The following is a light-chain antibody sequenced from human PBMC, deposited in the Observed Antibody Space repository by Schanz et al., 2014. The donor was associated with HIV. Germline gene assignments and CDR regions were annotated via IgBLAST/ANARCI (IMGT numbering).Light chain of an antibody. V-gene: IGLV2-14*02. Sequence: QSALTQPASVSGSPGQSITISCTGTSSDVGSYNLVSWYQQHPNKPPKLIIYDVTNRPSGVSNRFSGSKSGNTASLTISGLQAEDEADYYCSSQTSGSTLVVFGGGTKLTVL. CDR3: SSQTSGSTLVV. J-gene: IGLJ2*01. CDR1: SSDVGSYNL. CDR2: DVT.